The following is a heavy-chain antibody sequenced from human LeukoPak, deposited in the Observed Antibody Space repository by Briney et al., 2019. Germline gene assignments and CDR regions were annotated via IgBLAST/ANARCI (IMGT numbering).Heavy chain of an antibody. CDR1: GYTFTGYY. CDR3: ARPPFDSSSWYFGY. V-gene: IGHV1-2*06. Sequence: ASVKVSCKASGYTFTGYYMHWVRQAPGQGLEWMGRINPNSGGTNYAQKFQGRVTMTRDTSISTAYMELSRLRSDDTAVYYCARPPFDSSSWYFGYWGQGTLVTVSS. J-gene: IGHJ4*02. CDR2: INPNSGGT. D-gene: IGHD6-13*01.